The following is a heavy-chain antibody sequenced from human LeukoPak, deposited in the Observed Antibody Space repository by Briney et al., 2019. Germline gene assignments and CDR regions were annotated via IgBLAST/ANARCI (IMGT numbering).Heavy chain of an antibody. CDR3: AREARVGGALQY. V-gene: IGHV3-74*03. J-gene: IGHJ4*02. D-gene: IGHD1-26*01. CDR2: INPDGSIR. Sequence: GGSLRLSCAASGFTFSTYWMHWVRQAPGKGLAWVARINPDGSIRTYANSVQGRVTISRDTAKDTLFLQMNSLRAEDTAVYYCAREARVGGALQYWGQGTPVTVSS. CDR1: GFTFSTYW.